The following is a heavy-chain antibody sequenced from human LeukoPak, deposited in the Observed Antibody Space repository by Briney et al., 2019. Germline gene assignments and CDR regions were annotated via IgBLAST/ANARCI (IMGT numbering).Heavy chain of an antibody. CDR2: IYYSGST. J-gene: IGHJ3*02. Sequence: PSETLSLTCTVSGGSISSSSYYWGWIRQPPGKGLEWIGSIYYSGSTYYNPSLKSRVTISVDTSKNQFSLKLSSVTAADTAVYYCARMQRRNPRNYYGSGRTQPDFFDIWGQGTMVTVSS. D-gene: IGHD3-10*01. CDR3: ARMQRRNPRNYYGSGRTQPDFFDI. CDR1: GGSISSSSYY. V-gene: IGHV4-39*07.